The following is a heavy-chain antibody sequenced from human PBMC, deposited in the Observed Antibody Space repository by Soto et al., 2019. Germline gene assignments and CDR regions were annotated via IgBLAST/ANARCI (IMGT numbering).Heavy chain of an antibody. Sequence: QMQLVQSGPEVKKPGTSVKVSCKASGFTFTSSAMQWVRQARGQRLEWIGWIVVGSGNTNYAQKFQERVTITRDMSTSTDYVELSSLRSEVTAVYYCAAQGPYYYGSGSLYYYGMDVWGQGTTVTVSS. V-gene: IGHV1-58*02. J-gene: IGHJ6*02. D-gene: IGHD3-10*01. CDR2: IVVGSGNT. CDR1: GFTFTSSA. CDR3: AAQGPYYYGSGSLYYYGMDV.